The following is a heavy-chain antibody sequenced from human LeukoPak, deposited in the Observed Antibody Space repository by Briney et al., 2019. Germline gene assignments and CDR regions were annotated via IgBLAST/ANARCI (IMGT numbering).Heavy chain of an antibody. V-gene: IGHV4-34*01. CDR1: GGSFSGYY. CDR2: INHSGST. Sequence: PSETLSLTCAVYGGSFSGYYWSWIRQPPGKGLEWIGEINHSGSTNYNPSLKSRVTISVDTSKNQFSLKLSSWTATDTAVYYCARDLHVFRFWEWLSDPSVGYYYGLAVWGKGPTVTVSS. J-gene: IGHJ6*04. CDR3: ARDLHVFRFWEWLSDPSVGYYYGLAV. D-gene: IGHD3-3*01.